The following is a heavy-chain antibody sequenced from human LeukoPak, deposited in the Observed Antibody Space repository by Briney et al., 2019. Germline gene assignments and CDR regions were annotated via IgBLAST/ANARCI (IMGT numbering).Heavy chain of an antibody. V-gene: IGHV3-11*01. J-gene: IGHJ5*02. CDR2: ISSSGSTI. D-gene: IGHD4-11*01. Sequence: GGSLRLSCAASGFTFSESWMSWIRQAPGKGLEWVSYISSSGSTIYYADSVKGRFTISRDNAKNSLYLQMNSLRAEDTAVYYCARVNYLSWFDPWGQGTLVTVSS. CDR3: ARVNYLSWFDP. CDR1: GFTFSESW.